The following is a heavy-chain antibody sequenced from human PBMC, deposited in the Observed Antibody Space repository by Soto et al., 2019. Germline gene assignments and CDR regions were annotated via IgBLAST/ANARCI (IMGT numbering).Heavy chain of an antibody. V-gene: IGHV3-20*04. CDR1: GFTFDDYG. CDR3: ARDLGQTWNVKKYGMDV. J-gene: IGHJ6*02. Sequence: PGGFLRLSCAASGFTFDDYGMNWVRQAPGKGLEWVCNINWDGGRVIYGGSVKGRFTISRDNAKNSLYLQMNSLRAEDTALYYCARDLGQTWNVKKYGMDVWGQGTTVTVS. D-gene: IGHD1-1*01. CDR2: INWDGGRV.